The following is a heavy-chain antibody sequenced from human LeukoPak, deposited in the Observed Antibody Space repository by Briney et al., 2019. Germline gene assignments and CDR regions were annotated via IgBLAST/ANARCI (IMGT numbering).Heavy chain of an antibody. CDR3: AREAVAGNDY. D-gene: IGHD6-19*01. CDR2: ISSSSSYI. J-gene: IGHJ4*02. V-gene: IGHV3-21*01. CDR1: GFIFSNKW. Sequence: GGSLRLSCAASGFIFSNKWMNWVRQAPGKGLEWVSSISSSSSYIYYADSVKGRFTISRDNAKNSLYLQMNSLRAEDTAVYYCAREAVAGNDYWGQGTLVTVSS.